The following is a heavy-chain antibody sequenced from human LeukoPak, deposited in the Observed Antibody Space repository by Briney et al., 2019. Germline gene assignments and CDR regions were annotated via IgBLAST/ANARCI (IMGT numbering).Heavy chain of an antibody. CDR2: IYYSGST. CDR1: GGSISSGGYY. CDR3: ARGWRTGIDC. Sequence: PSETLSLTCTVSGGSISSGGYYWSWIRQHPGKSLEWIGYIYYSGSTYYNPSLKSRVTISVDTSKNQFSLKLSSVTAADTAVYYCARGWRTGIDCWGQGTLVTVSS. J-gene: IGHJ4*02. D-gene: IGHD1-14*01. V-gene: IGHV4-31*03.